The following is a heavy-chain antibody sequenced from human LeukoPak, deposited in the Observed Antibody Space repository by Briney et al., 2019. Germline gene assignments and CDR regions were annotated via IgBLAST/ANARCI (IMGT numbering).Heavy chain of an antibody. D-gene: IGHD2-2*01. V-gene: IGHV4-39*07. Sequence: SETLSLTCTVSGGSISSSSYYWGWIRQPPGKGLEWIGSIYYSGSTYYTPSLKSRVTISVDTSKNQFSLKLSSVTAADTAVYYCARVPGYCSSTSCYSHYYYTDVWGKGTTVTVSS. J-gene: IGHJ6*03. CDR3: ARVPGYCSSTSCYSHYYYTDV. CDR2: IYYSGST. CDR1: GGSISSSSYY.